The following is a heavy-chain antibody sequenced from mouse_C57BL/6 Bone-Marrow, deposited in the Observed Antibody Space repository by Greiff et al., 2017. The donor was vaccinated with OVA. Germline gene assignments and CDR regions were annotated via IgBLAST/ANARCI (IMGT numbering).Heavy chain of an antibody. Sequence: QVQLQQPGAELVKPGASVKMSCKASGYTFTSYWMHWVKQRPGQGLEWIGNIYPGNGGTNYNEKFKSKATLTVDTSSSTAYMQLSSLTSEDSAAYHWATANGGFFAYWGQGTRVTVSA. CDR3: ATANGGFFAY. CDR1: GYTFTSYW. J-gene: IGHJ3*01. D-gene: IGHD3-3*01. V-gene: IGHV1-55*01. CDR2: IYPGNGGT.